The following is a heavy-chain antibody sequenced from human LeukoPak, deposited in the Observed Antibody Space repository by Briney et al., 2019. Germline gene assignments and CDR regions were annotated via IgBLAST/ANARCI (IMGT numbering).Heavy chain of an antibody. CDR2: IYYSGST. Sequence: PSETLSLTCTVSGGSISSGDYYWSWIRQPPGKGLEWIGYIYYSGSTNYNPSLKSRVTISVDTSKNQFSLKLSSVTAADTAVYYCARGASPHCSGGSCFPNWFDPWGQGTLVTVSS. CDR1: GGSISSGDYY. CDR3: ARGASPHCSGGSCFPNWFDP. D-gene: IGHD2-15*01. J-gene: IGHJ5*02. V-gene: IGHV4-61*08.